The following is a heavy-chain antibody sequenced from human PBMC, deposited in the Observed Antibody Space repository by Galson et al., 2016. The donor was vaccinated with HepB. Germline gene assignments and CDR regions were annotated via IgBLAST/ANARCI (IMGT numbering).Heavy chain of an antibody. Sequence: SLRLSCAASEFTFRIYSFNWVRQAPGKGLEWISYISDSSHTIEYADSVKGRFTISRDNSKNTLHLQMNSLRAEDTATYFCAKYREGDFDYWGQGALVTVSS. V-gene: IGHV3-48*01. CDR1: EFTFRIYS. CDR3: AKYREGDFDY. CDR2: ISDSSHTI. D-gene: IGHD3-16*02. J-gene: IGHJ4*02.